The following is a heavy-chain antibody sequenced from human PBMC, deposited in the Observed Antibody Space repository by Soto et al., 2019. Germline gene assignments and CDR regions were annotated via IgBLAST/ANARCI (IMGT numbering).Heavy chain of an antibody. CDR2: INPNSGGT. CDR1: GYTFTGYY. CDR3: ARTASTTGTTAYFDY. V-gene: IGHV1-2*04. Sequence: GASVKVSCKASGYTFTGYYMHWVRQAPGQGLEWMGWINPNSGGTNYAQKFQGWVTMTRDTSISTAYMELSRLRSDDTAVHYCARTASTTGTTAYFDYWGQGTLVTVSS. D-gene: IGHD1-1*01. J-gene: IGHJ4*02.